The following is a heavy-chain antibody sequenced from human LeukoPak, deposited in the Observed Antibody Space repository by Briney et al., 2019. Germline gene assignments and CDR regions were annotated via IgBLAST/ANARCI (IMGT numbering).Heavy chain of an antibody. CDR2: IYYSGST. D-gene: IGHD3-10*01. CDR3: ARVRLDYYGSGSPDYFDY. CDR1: GGSISSYY. J-gene: IGHJ4*02. Sequence: SETLSLTCTVSGGSISSYYWSWIRQPPGKELEWIGYIYYSGSTNYNPSLKSRVTISVDTSKNQFSLKLSSVTAADTAVYYCARVRLDYYGSGSPDYFDYWGQGTLVTVSS. V-gene: IGHV4-59*01.